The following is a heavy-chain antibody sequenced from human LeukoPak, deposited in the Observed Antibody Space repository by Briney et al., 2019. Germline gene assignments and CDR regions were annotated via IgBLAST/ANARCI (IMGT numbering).Heavy chain of an antibody. Sequence: SETLSLTCTVSGGSISSYYWSWIRQPPGKGLEWIGEINHSGSTNYNPSLKSRVTISVDTSKNQFSLKLSSVTAADTAVYYCARRIAAAGTERWGQGTLVTVSS. V-gene: IGHV4-34*01. J-gene: IGHJ4*02. CDR1: GGSISSYY. CDR2: INHSGST. D-gene: IGHD6-13*01. CDR3: ARRIAAAGTER.